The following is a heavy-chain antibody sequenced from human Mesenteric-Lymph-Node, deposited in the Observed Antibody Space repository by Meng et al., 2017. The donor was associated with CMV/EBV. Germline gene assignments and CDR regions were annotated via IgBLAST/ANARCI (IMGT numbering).Heavy chain of an antibody. D-gene: IGHD2-21*01. V-gene: IGHV3-13*01. Sequence: GESLKISCAASGFTFSSYDMHWVRQATGKGLEWVSAIGTAGDTYYPGSVKGRFTISRENAKNTMFLQMNSLRAEDTAVYYCVKDASSWDCGPDCYSDYWGQGTLVTVSS. CDR2: IGTAGDT. CDR3: VKDASSWDCGPDCYSDY. J-gene: IGHJ4*02. CDR1: GFTFSSYD.